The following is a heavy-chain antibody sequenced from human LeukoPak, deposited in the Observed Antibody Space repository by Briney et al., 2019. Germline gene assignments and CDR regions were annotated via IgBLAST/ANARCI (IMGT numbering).Heavy chain of an antibody. Sequence: PGRSLRLSCAASGFTFSSYGMHWVRQAPGKGLEWVAVISYDGSNKYYADSMKGRFTISRDNSKNTLYLQMNSLRAEDTAVYYCAKDGRDGYNLVDYWGQGTLVTVSS. V-gene: IGHV3-30*18. CDR2: ISYDGSNK. CDR1: GFTFSSYG. CDR3: AKDGRDGYNLVDY. D-gene: IGHD5-24*01. J-gene: IGHJ4*02.